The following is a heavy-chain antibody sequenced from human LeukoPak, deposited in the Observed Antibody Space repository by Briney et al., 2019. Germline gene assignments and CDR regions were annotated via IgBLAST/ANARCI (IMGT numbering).Heavy chain of an antibody. D-gene: IGHD4-23*01. CDR3: ARQHGGNTYYFDY. CDR1: GGSISSYY. Sequence: NPSETLSLTCTVSGGSISSYYWSWIRQPPGKGLEWIGYIYYSGSTNYNPSLKSRVTISVDTSKNQFSLKLSSVTVAGTAVYYCARQHGGNTYYFDYWGQGTLVTVSS. V-gene: IGHV4-59*08. J-gene: IGHJ4*02. CDR2: IYYSGST.